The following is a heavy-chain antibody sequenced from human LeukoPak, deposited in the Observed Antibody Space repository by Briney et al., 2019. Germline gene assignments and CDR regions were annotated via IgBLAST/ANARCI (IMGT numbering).Heavy chain of an antibody. Sequence: SETLSLTCTVSVGSVSGSYSRWVRHSPGKGLEWIGYIYYSVATNYNTSLKSRVSISIDTSMNQFSLKLTSVTAADTAMYYCAKSGGYGLIDYWGQGTRVTVSS. CDR3: AKSGGYGLIDY. D-gene: IGHD3-16*01. J-gene: IGHJ4*02. V-gene: IGHV4-59*08. CDR1: VGSVSGSY. CDR2: IYYSVAT.